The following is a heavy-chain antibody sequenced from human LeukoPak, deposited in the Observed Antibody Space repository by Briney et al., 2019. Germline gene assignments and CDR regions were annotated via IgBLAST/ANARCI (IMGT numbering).Heavy chain of an antibody. CDR1: GYTFTSYY. V-gene: IGHV1-46*01. Sequence: GASVKVSCTASGYTFTSYYMHWVRQAPGQGLDWMGIINTSGSSTSYAHKFQGRVTMTRDMSTSTVYMELSSLRSEDTAAYYCARGTEYYDFWSGYPTARWFDPWGQGTLVTVSS. D-gene: IGHD3-3*01. J-gene: IGHJ5*02. CDR3: ARGTEYYDFWSGYPTARWFDP. CDR2: INTSGSST.